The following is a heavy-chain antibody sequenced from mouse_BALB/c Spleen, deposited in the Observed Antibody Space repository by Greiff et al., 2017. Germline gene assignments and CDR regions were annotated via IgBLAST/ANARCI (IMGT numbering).Heavy chain of an antibody. CDR2: ISSGGSYT. J-gene: IGHJ4*01. D-gene: IGHD1-2*01. Sequence: EVKLQESGGDLVKPGGSLKLSCAASGFTFSSYGMSWVRQTPDKRLEWVATISSGGSYTYYPDSVKGRFTISRDNAKNTLYLQMSSLKSEDTAMYYCARDYYGYYAMDYWGQGTSVTVSS. CDR3: ARDYYGYYAMDY. CDR1: GFTFSSYG. V-gene: IGHV5-6*01.